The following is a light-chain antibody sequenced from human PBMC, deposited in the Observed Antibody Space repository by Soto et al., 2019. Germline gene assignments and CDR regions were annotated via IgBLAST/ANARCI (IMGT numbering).Light chain of an antibody. Sequence: QAVVTQEPSLTMSPGGTVTLTCASSTGAVTSGNYPSWFQQKPGQAPRALIYTTGNKHSWTPARFSGSLLGGKAALTLSGVQPEDEAEYYCLLYYGGTYVFGTGTKVTVL. CDR3: LLYYGGTYV. V-gene: IGLV7-43*01. J-gene: IGLJ1*01. CDR2: TTG. CDR1: TGAVTSGNY.